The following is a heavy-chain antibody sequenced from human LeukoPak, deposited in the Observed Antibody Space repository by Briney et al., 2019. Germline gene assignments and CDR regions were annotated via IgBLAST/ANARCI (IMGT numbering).Heavy chain of an antibody. V-gene: IGHV7-4-1*02. CDR3: ARVYCSSTSCQSQGYYYYYMDV. CDR2: INTNTGNP. J-gene: IGHJ6*03. Sequence: ASVKVSCKASGYTFTSYAMNWVRQAPGRGLEWMGWINTNTGNPTYAQGFTGRFVFSLDTSVSTAYLQISSLKAEDTAVYYCARVYCSSTSCQSQGYYYYYMDVWGKGTTVTVSS. CDR1: GYTFTSYA. D-gene: IGHD2-2*01.